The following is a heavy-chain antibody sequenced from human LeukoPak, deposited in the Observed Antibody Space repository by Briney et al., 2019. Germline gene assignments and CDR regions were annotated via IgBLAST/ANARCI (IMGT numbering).Heavy chain of an antibody. V-gene: IGHV4-34*01. Sequence: SETLSLTCAVYGGSFSGYYWSWIRQPPGKGLEWIGEINHSGSTNYNPSLKSRVTISVDTSKNQFSLKLSSVTAADTAVYYCARTPREWLLYFDYWGQGTLVTVSS. CDR1: GGSFSGYY. CDR3: ARTPREWLLYFDY. CDR2: INHSGST. D-gene: IGHD3-3*01. J-gene: IGHJ4*02.